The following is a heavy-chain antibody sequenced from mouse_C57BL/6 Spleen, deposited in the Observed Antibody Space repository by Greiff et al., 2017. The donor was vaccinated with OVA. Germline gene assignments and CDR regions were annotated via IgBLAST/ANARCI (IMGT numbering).Heavy chain of an antibody. CDR3: ARDHDYYGSSYCAMDY. CDR2: ISDGGSYT. V-gene: IGHV5-4*01. D-gene: IGHD1-1*01. J-gene: IGHJ4*01. Sequence: EVKVVESGGGLVKPGGSLKLSCAASGFTFSSYAMSWVRQTPEKRLEWVATISDGGSYTYYPDNVKGRFTISRDNAKNNLYLQMSHLKTEDTAMYYCARDHDYYGSSYCAMDYWGQGTSVTVSS. CDR1: GFTFSSYA.